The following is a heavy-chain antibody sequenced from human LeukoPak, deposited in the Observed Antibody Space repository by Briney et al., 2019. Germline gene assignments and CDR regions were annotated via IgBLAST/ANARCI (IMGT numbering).Heavy chain of an antibody. Sequence: TSETLSLTCTVSGGSISSYYWSWIRQPPGKGLEWIGYIYYSGSTNYNPSLKSRVTISVDTSKNQFSLKLSSVTAADTAVYYCARDTTPRYCSSTSCHFRKVGGVNNWFDPWGQGTLVTVSS. J-gene: IGHJ5*02. V-gene: IGHV4-59*01. D-gene: IGHD2-2*01. CDR2: IYYSGST. CDR3: ARDTTPRYCSSTSCHFRKVGGVNNWFDP. CDR1: GGSISSYY.